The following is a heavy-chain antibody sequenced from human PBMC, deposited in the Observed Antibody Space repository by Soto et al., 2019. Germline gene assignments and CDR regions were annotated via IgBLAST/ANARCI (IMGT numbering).Heavy chain of an antibody. V-gene: IGHV4-39*01. D-gene: IGHD3-22*01. J-gene: IGHJ5*02. CDR1: GGSISSSSYY. CDR2: IYSSGST. CDR3: TRSDSRGYGSWFDP. Sequence: QLQLQESGPGLVKPSETLSLTCTVSGGSISSSSYYWGWIRQPPGKGLEWIGSIYSSGSTYNNPSLQSRVTISVDTSKNQFSLKLTSVTAADTAVYYCTRSDSRGYGSWFDPWGQGTLVPVSS.